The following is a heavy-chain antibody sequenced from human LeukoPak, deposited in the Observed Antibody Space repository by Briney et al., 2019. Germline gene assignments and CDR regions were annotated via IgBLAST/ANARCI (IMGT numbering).Heavy chain of an antibody. V-gene: IGHV3-23*01. Sequence: GSLRLSCAASGFTFSSYAMTWVRQAPGKGLEWVSAIGGSGDNTYYADSVKGRFTISRDNSKSTLYLQMDSLRAEDTAVYYCGKGVGAARYFDYWGQGALVTVSS. J-gene: IGHJ4*02. CDR1: GFTFSSYA. CDR3: GKGVGAARYFDY. CDR2: IGGSGDNT. D-gene: IGHD1-26*01.